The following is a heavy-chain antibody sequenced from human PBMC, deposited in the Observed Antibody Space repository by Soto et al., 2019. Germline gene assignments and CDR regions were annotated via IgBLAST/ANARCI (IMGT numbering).Heavy chain of an antibody. J-gene: IGHJ2*01. V-gene: IGHV1-69*01. Sequence: QVQLVQSGAEVKKPGSSVKVSCKASGGTFSSYAISWVRQAPGQGLEWMGGIIPIFGTANYAQKFQGRVTITADESTSTAYMELSSLRSEDTAVYYCARDKSDIVATMYWYFDLWGRGTLVTVSS. CDR2: IIPIFGTA. CDR3: ARDKSDIVATMYWYFDL. D-gene: IGHD5-12*01. CDR1: GGTFSSYA.